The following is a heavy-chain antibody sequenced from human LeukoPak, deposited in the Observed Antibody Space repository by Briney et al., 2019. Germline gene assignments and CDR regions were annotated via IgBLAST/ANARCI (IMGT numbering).Heavy chain of an antibody. V-gene: IGHV3-21*01. CDR1: GFTFSSYS. D-gene: IGHD3-10*01. J-gene: IGHJ5*02. Sequence: GGSLRLSCAASGFTFSSYSMNWVRQAPGKGLEWVSSTSSSSYIYYADSVKGRFTISRDNAKNSLYLQMNSLRAEDTAVYYCARVLSGSGSKNWFDPWGQGTLVTVSS. CDR3: ARVLSGSGSKNWFDP. CDR2: TSSSSYI.